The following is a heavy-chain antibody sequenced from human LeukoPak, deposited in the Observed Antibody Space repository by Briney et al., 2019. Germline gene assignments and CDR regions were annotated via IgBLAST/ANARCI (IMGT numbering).Heavy chain of an antibody. Sequence: PGGSLRLSCVASGFTFSSYWMHWVRQDPRKGLVWVSRINGDGRNINYADSVRGRFTISRDNAKNSLYLQMNSLRAEDTAVYYCVRDRHYYGSGSEKDIWGQGTMVTVSS. J-gene: IGHJ3*02. CDR3: VRDRHYYGSGSEKDI. D-gene: IGHD3-10*01. CDR1: GFTFSSYW. CDR2: INGDGRNI. V-gene: IGHV3-74*01.